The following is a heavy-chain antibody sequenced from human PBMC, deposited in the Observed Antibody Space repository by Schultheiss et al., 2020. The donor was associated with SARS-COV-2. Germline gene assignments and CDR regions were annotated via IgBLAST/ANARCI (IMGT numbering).Heavy chain of an antibody. Sequence: GGSLRLSCAASGFTFSSYWMSWIRQAPGKGLEWVAAMSHDGYSKYYVDSVKGRFTISRDNSKNTVDLEMNSLRAEDMAVYYCARDNYDSSGYYYGGMDVWGQGTTVTVSS. CDR1: GFTFSSYW. CDR2: MSHDGYSK. J-gene: IGHJ6*02. D-gene: IGHD3-22*01. V-gene: IGHV3-30*03. CDR3: ARDNYDSSGYYYGGMDV.